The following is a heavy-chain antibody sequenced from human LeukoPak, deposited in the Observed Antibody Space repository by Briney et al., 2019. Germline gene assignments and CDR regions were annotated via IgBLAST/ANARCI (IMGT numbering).Heavy chain of an antibody. Sequence: ASVKVSCKASGYTFTGYYTHWVRQAPGQGLEWMGWINPNSGGTNYAQKFQGRVTMTRDTSISTAYMELSRLRSDDTAMYYCARDLGEPELRGYYFDYWGQGTLVTVSS. V-gene: IGHV1-2*02. CDR1: GYTFTGYY. D-gene: IGHD1-26*01. CDR3: ARDLGEPELRGYYFDY. CDR2: INPNSGGT. J-gene: IGHJ4*02.